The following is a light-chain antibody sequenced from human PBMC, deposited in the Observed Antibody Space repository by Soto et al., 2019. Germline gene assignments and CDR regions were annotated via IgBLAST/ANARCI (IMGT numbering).Light chain of an antibody. CDR3: LQDYNYPRT. CDR1: QGIRSD. CDR2: GAS. Sequence: AIQLTQSPSSLSASVGDTITITCGASQGIRSDLGWFQQRPGKAPKLLIYGASNLESGVPSRFTGSGSGTDFTLTISSLQPEDFETYYCLQDYNYPRTFGQGTKVDIK. V-gene: IGKV1-6*01. J-gene: IGKJ1*01.